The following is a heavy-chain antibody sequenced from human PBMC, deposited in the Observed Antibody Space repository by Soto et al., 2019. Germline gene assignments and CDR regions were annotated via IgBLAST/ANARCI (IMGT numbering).Heavy chain of an antibody. CDR2: IGTAGDT. Sequence: SLTLSWASSGFAFTSYDMHWVRQATGKGMEWVSAIGTAGDTYYPGSVKGRFTISRENAKNSLYLQMNSLRAGDTAVYYCARVQRSTIFGLLVDYGREVSSKGTSLTVSS. J-gene: IGHJ6*04. CDR1: GFAFTSYD. D-gene: IGHD3-3*01. V-gene: IGHV3-13*01. CDR3: ARVQRSTIFGLLVDYGREV.